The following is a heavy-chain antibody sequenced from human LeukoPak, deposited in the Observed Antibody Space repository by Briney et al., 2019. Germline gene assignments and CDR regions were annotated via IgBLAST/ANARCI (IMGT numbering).Heavy chain of an antibody. Sequence: PGGSLRLSCAASGFTFSSYEMNWVRQAPGKGLEWVSYITSSGSNIYYADSVKGRFTIPRDNAKNSVYLQMNSLRAEDTAIYYCARDGKGRNRIGYYFDYWGQGTLVTVSS. D-gene: IGHD3-10*01. CDR1: GFTFSSYE. CDR3: ARDGKGRNRIGYYFDY. V-gene: IGHV3-48*03. CDR2: ITSSGSNI. J-gene: IGHJ4*02.